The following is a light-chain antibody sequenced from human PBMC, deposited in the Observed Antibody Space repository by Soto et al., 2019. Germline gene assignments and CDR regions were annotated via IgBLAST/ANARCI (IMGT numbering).Light chain of an antibody. V-gene: IGLV2-14*01. Sequence: VLTQPASVSGSPGQSITISCTGTSSDVGGYNYVSWYQQHPGKAPKLMIYEVSNRPLGVSNRFSGSKSGNTASLTISGLQAEDEADYYCTSYTSSSTLDVFGTGTKVTVL. CDR1: SSDVGGYNY. J-gene: IGLJ1*01. CDR2: EVS. CDR3: TSYTSSSTLDV.